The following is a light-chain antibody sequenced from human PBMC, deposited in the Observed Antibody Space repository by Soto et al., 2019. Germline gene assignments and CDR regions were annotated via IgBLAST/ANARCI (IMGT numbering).Light chain of an antibody. J-gene: IGLJ2*01. CDR2: DVN. CDR3: ASYTRTTTLV. V-gene: IGLV2-14*01. CDR1: ISDIGGYNF. Sequence: QSALTQPASVSGSPGQSITISCTGTISDIGGYNFISWYQHHPGKPPKLVIYDVNNRPSGISYRFSGSKSGNTASLTISGLQAEDEADYYCASYTRTTTLVFGGGTKVTVL.